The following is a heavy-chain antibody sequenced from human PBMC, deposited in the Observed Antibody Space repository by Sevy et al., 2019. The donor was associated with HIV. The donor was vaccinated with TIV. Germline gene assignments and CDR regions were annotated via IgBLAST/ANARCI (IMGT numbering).Heavy chain of an antibody. CDR3: AKDRLGSYEVLFHY. CDR2: ISNDGSNK. V-gene: IGHV3-30*18. Sequence: GGSLRLSCVVSGFTFSSFDMHWVRQAPGKGLEWVAFISNDGSNKYYEDTVKGRVTNSRDNSKNTLYLQMNSLSTEDTAAYYCAKDRLGSYEVLFHYWGQGTLATVSS. CDR1: GFTFSSFD. D-gene: IGHD5-12*01. J-gene: IGHJ4*02.